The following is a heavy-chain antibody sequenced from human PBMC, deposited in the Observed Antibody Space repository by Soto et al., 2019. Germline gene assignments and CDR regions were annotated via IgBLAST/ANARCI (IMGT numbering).Heavy chain of an antibody. CDR1: GFTFTSSA. J-gene: IGHJ6*02. CDR2: IVVGSGNT. Sequence: QMQLVQSGPEVKKPGTSVKVSCKASGFTFTSSAMQWVRQARGQRLEWIGWIVVGSGNTNYAQKFRERVTITRDMSTSTAYMELSSLRSEDTAVYYCAASRYYYDSSGHDYYYYGMDVWGQGTTVTVSS. V-gene: IGHV1-58*02. D-gene: IGHD3-22*01. CDR3: AASRYYYDSSGHDYYYYGMDV.